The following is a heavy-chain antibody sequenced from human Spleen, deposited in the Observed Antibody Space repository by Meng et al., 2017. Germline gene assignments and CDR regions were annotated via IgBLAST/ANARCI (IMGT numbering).Heavy chain of an antibody. V-gene: IGHV4-39*02. CDR1: GGSISSSNHY. CDR2: IYYSGST. J-gene: IGHJ4*02. CDR3: ALHASINTDYFDY. D-gene: IGHD2/OR15-2a*01. Sequence: LHLQQSAPGLGKTSETLSLTGTVSGGSISSSNHYWDWIRQPPGKGLEWIGSIYYSGSTYYNPSLKSRVTISVDTSKNHFSLKLNSVTATDTAFYYCALHASINTDYFDYWGQGTLVTVSS.